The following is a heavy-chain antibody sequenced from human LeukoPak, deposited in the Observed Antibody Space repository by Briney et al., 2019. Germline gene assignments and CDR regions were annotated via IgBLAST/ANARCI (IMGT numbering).Heavy chain of an antibody. D-gene: IGHD1-26*01. CDR2: IYYSGST. CDR3: ARRGRVFTTEFDY. V-gene: IGHV4-59*01. Sequence: PSETLSLTCTVSGGSISSYYWSWIRQPPGKGLEWIGYIYYSGSTNYNPSLKSRVTISVDTSKNQFSLKLSSVTAADTAVYYCARRGRVFTTEFDYWGQGTLVTVSS. J-gene: IGHJ4*02. CDR1: GGSISSYY.